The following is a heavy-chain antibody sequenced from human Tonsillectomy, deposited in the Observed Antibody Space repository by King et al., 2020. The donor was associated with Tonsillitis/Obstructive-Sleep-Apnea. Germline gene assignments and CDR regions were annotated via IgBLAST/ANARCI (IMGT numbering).Heavy chain of an antibody. CDR2: IYSGGST. D-gene: IGHD2-15*01. J-gene: IGHJ4*02. Sequence: VQLVESGGGLIQPGGSLRLSCAASGFTVSSNYMSWVRQAPGKGLEWVSVIYSGGSTYYADSVKGRFTISRDNSKNTLCLQMNSLRAEDTAVYYCARAYCSGGSCYLGYWGQGTLVTVSS. CDR1: GFTVSSNY. V-gene: IGHV3-53*01. CDR3: ARAYCSGGSCYLGY.